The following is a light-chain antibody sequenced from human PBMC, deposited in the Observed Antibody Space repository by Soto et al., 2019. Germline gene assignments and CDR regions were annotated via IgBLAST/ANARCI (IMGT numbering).Light chain of an antibody. J-gene: IGLJ2*01. Sequence: QSALTQPASVSGSPGQSITISCTGTSSDVGSYNLVSWYQQHPGKAPKLMIYEGSKRPSGVSNRFSGSKSANTASLTISGLQAEDEADYYCCSHAGRSVVFGGGTKLTVL. V-gene: IGLV2-23*01. CDR1: SSDVGSYNL. CDR3: CSHAGRSVV. CDR2: EGS.